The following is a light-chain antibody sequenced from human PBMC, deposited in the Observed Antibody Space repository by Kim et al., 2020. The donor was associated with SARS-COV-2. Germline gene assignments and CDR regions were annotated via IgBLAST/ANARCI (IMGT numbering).Light chain of an antibody. V-gene: IGKV3-15*01. J-gene: IGKJ2*01. Sequence: SPGERAPLSGRASQSVSSNLAWYEQKPGQAPRHLIYGASTRDTGSPARFSGSGSGTECTLTISSLQSEDFAVYYCQQYNNWPPMYTFGQGTKLEIK. CDR1: QSVSSN. CDR2: GAS. CDR3: QQYNNWPPMYT.